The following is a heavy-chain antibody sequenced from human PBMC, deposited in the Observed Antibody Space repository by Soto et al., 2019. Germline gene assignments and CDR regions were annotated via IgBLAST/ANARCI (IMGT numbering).Heavy chain of an antibody. V-gene: IGHV1-69*12. Sequence: QVQLVQSGAEVKKPGSSVKVSCKASGGTFSSYAISWVRQAPGQGLEWMGGIIPIFGTANYAQKFQGRVTITADESTSTAYMELSSLRSVDTAVYYCARAGYSYGYGSYYYGMDVWGQGTTVTVSS. J-gene: IGHJ6*02. CDR1: GGTFSSYA. CDR2: IIPIFGTA. D-gene: IGHD5-18*01. CDR3: ARAGYSYGYGSYYYGMDV.